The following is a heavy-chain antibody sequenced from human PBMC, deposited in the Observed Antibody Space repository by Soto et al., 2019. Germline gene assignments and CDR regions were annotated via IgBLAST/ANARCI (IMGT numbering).Heavy chain of an antibody. V-gene: IGHV4-31*03. CDR3: ARGGLGYCSGGSCYSAELSRYYYGMDV. D-gene: IGHD2-15*01. Sequence: PSETLSLTCTVSGGSISSGAYYWSWIRQHPGKSMKWIGYIYNSGATYYNQSLKGRVTISVDTSKNQFSLKLSSVTAADTAVYYCARGGLGYCSGGSCYSAELSRYYYGMDVWGQGTTVT. CDR1: GGSISSGAYY. J-gene: IGHJ6*02. CDR2: IYNSGAT.